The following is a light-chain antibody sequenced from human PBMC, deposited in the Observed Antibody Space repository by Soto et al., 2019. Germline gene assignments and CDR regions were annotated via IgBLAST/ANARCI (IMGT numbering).Light chain of an antibody. CDR3: AAWDDSLNVLV. V-gene: IGLV1-44*01. CDR2: TID. J-gene: IGLJ3*02. Sequence: QSVLTQPPSVSGTPGQRVTISCSGSGSNVGTKTVNWYQQLPGTAPKLLMDTIDQRPSGVPDRFSGSKSGTSASLAISGLQAEDEADYYCAAWDDSLNVLVFGGGTQLTVL. CDR1: GSNVGTKT.